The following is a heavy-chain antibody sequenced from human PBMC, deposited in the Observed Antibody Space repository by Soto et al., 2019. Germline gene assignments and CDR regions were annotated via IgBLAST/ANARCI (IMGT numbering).Heavy chain of an antibody. V-gene: IGHV1-46*03. Sequence: ASVKVSCKASEYTFSTYSLHWVRQAPGQGLEWMGVINPTTTTTTDAQKFQGRVTMTRDTSTSTVFLELSSLRSEDTAVYYCARDLYSTSWYVRAFDIWGQGTMVTVSS. J-gene: IGHJ3*02. CDR3: ARDLYSTSWYVRAFDI. CDR1: EYTFSTYS. D-gene: IGHD6-13*01. CDR2: INPTTTTT.